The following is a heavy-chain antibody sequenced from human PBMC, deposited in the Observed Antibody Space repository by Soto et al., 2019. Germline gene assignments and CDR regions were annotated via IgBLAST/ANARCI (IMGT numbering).Heavy chain of an antibody. CDR2: ISGSGGST. Sequence: GGSLRLSCAASGFTFSSYAVSWVRQAPGKGLEWVSAISGSGGSTYYADSVKGRFTISRDNSKNTLYLQMNSLRAEDTAVYYCAKNPYYDFWSGYYTNNWFDPWGQGTLVTVSS. CDR1: GFTFSSYA. V-gene: IGHV3-23*01. D-gene: IGHD3-3*01. J-gene: IGHJ5*02. CDR3: AKNPYYDFWSGYYTNNWFDP.